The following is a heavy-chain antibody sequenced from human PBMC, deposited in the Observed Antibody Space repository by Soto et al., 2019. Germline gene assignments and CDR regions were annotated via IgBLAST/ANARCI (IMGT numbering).Heavy chain of an antibody. CDR1: GFTFTRYS. CDR3: ARESEDLTSNFDY. Sequence: GESLKISCAASGFTFTRYSMNWVRQAPGKGLEWVSSISSTTNYIYYGDSMKGRFTISRDNAKNSLYLEMNSLRAEDTAVYYCARESEDLTSNFDYWGQGTLVTVSS. CDR2: ISSTTNYI. V-gene: IGHV3-21*06. J-gene: IGHJ4*02.